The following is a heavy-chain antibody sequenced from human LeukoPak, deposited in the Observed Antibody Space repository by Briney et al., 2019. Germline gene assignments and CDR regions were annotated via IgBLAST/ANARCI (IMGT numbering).Heavy chain of an antibody. D-gene: IGHD2-15*01. CDR1: GFTFSGSA. CDR2: IRSKANSYAT. J-gene: IGHJ4*02. Sequence: GGSLRLSGAASGFTFSGSAMHWVRQASGKGLEWVGRIRSKANSYATAYAASVKGRFTISRDDSKNTAYLQMNSLKTEDTAVYYCARYCSGGSCSYFDYWGQGTLVTVSS. V-gene: IGHV3-73*01. CDR3: ARYCSGGSCSYFDY.